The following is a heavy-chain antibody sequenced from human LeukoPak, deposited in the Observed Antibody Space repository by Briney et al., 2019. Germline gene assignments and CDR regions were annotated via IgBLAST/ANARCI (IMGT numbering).Heavy chain of an antibody. D-gene: IGHD6-19*01. CDR2: IYSGGST. V-gene: IGHV3-53*05. J-gene: IGHJ6*03. Sequence: GGSLRLSCAASGFTVSSKYMSWVRQAPGKGLEWVSVIYSGGSTYYADSVKGRFTISRDNSKNTLYLQMNSLRSEDTAVYYCARPKYSSGWYDETGVRNYYMDVWGKGTTVTVSS. CDR3: ARPKYSSGWYDETGVRNYYMDV. CDR1: GFTVSSKY.